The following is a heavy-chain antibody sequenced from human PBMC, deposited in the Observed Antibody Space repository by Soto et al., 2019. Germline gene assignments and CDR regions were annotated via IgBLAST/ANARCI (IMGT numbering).Heavy chain of an antibody. V-gene: IGHV3-30*18. CDR1: GFTFSSYG. CDR2: ISYDGSNK. D-gene: IGHD3-10*01. J-gene: IGHJ6*02. CDR3: AKDGIRDYYGSGSTRSYYYYYGMDV. Sequence: LRLSCAASGFTFSSYGMHWVRQAPGKGLEWVAVISYDGSNKYYADSVKGRFTISRDNSKNTLYLQMNSLRAEDTAVYYCAKDGIRDYYGSGSTRSYYYYYGMDVWGQGTTVTVSS.